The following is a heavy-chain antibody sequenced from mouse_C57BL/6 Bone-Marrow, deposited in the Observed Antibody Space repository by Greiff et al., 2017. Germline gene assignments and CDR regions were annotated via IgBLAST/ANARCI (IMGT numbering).Heavy chain of an antibody. J-gene: IGHJ1*03. CDR3: ARDGGVFYYDYGGSWYFDV. Sequence: EVQGVESGGGLVKPGGSLKLSCAASGFTFSSYAMSWVRQTPEKRLAWVATISDGGSYTYYPDNVKGRFTISRDNAKNNLYLQMSHLKSEDTAMYYCARDGGVFYYDYGGSWYFDVWGTGTTVTVSS. CDR1: GFTFSSYA. CDR2: ISDGGSYT. V-gene: IGHV5-4*01. D-gene: IGHD2-4*01.